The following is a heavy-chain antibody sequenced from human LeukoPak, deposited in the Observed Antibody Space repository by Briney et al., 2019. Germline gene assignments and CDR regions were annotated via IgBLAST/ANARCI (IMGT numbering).Heavy chain of an antibody. Sequence: SETLSLTCTVSGGSISSSSYYWGWIRQPPGKGLEWIGSIYYSGSTYYNPSLKSRVTISVDTSKNQFSLKLSSVTAADTAVYYCVRGLGSGSYYIYWGQGTLVTVSS. CDR3: VRGLGSGSYYIY. J-gene: IGHJ4*02. CDR1: GGSISSSSYY. CDR2: IYYSGST. V-gene: IGHV4-39*01. D-gene: IGHD3-10*01.